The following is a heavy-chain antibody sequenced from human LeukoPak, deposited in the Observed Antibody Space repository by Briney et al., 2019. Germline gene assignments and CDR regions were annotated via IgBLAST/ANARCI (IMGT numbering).Heavy chain of an antibody. V-gene: IGHV3-66*01. Sequence: GGSLSLSCAASGFTVSSNYMSWVRQAPGKGLEWVSVIYSGGSTYYADSVKGRFAISRDNSKNTLYLQMNSLGAEDTAVYYCARGYSGYDTSFDYWGQGTLVTVSS. D-gene: IGHD5-12*01. J-gene: IGHJ4*02. CDR3: ARGYSGYDTSFDY. CDR2: IYSGGST. CDR1: GFTVSSNY.